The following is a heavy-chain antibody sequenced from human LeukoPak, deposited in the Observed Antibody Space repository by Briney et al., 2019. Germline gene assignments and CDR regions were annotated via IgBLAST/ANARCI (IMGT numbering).Heavy chain of an antibody. CDR3: ARWGYCSGGSCWGFDY. V-gene: IGHV4-4*07. CDR2: IYTSGST. J-gene: IGHJ4*02. CDR1: GGSISSYY. D-gene: IGHD2-15*01. Sequence: PSETLSLTCTVSGGSISSYYWSWIRQPAGKGLEWIGRIYTSGSTNYNPSLKSRVTMSVDTSKHQFSLKLSSVTAADTAVYYCARWGYCSGGSCWGFDYWGQGTLVTVSS.